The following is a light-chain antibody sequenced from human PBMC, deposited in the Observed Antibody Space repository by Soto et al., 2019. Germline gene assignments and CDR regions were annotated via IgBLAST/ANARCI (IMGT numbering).Light chain of an antibody. Sequence: QSVLTQPPSVSGAPGQRVTISCTGSSSNIGAGYDVHWYQQLPGTAPKLLIYGNSNRPSGVPDRFSGSKSGTSASLAITGLQAEDEADYYCSSFTNTTTLVLFGGGTQLTVL. J-gene: IGLJ2*01. CDR2: GNS. V-gene: IGLV1-40*01. CDR3: SSFTNTTTLVL. CDR1: SSNIGAGYD.